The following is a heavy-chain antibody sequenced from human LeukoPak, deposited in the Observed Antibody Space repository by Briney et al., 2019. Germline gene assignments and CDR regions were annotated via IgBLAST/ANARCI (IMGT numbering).Heavy chain of an antibody. D-gene: IGHD3-3*01. CDR3: ARIVYDFAGGYYYYMDV. Sequence: SVKVSCEASGGTFSSYAISWVRQAPGQGLEWMGWIIPIFGTANYAQKFQGRVTITTDESTSTAYMELSSLRSEDTAVYYCARIVYDFAGGYYYYMDVWGKGTTVTVSS. CDR2: IIPIFGTA. V-gene: IGHV1-69*05. J-gene: IGHJ6*03. CDR1: GGTFSSYA.